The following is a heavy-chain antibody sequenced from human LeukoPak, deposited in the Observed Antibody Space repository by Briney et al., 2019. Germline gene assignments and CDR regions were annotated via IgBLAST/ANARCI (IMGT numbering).Heavy chain of an antibody. CDR2: IYYSGST. D-gene: IGHD5-24*01. J-gene: IGHJ4*02. V-gene: IGHV4-39*01. CDR1: GVSISSTIYY. CDR3: VEMATRWYFDY. Sequence: SETLSLTCTVSGVSISSTIYYWGWIRQPPGKGLEWIGSIYYSGSTYYNPSLKSRVTMSVDTSKNQFSLKLSSVTAADTAVYYCVEMATRWYFDYWGQGTLATVSS.